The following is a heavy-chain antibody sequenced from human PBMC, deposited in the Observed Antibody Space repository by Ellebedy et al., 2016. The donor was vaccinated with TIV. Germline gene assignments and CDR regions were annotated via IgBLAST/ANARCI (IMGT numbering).Heavy chain of an antibody. CDR2: INPSGGAT. V-gene: IGHV1-46*01. J-gene: IGHJ6*02. CDR3: ARGVAYGDLFYYYGMDV. Sequence: ASVKVSCKASGGTFGNYAISWVRQAPGQGLEWMGIINPSGGATNYAQKFQGRVSMTSDTSTNTVSMELSSLRSEDTAVYYCARGVAYGDLFYYYGMDVWGQGTTVTVTS. D-gene: IGHD4-17*01. CDR1: GGTFGNYA.